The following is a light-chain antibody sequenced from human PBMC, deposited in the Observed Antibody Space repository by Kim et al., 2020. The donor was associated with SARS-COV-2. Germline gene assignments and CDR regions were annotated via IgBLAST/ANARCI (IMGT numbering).Light chain of an antibody. CDR1: QSVSSY. J-gene: IGKJ4*01. Sequence: LSLSPVERATLSCRASQSVSSYLAWYQQKPGQAPRLLIYDASNRATGIPARFSGSGSGTDFTLTISSLEPEDFAVYYCQQRSNWSFGGGTKVDIK. CDR3: QQRSNWS. CDR2: DAS. V-gene: IGKV3-11*01.